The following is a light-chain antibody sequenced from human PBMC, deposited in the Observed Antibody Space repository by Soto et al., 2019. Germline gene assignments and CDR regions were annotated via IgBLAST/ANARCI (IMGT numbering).Light chain of an antibody. CDR3: QQYNNWPPVT. CDR1: HSVISN. J-gene: IGKJ1*01. V-gene: IGKV3-15*01. CDR2: DAX. Sequence: VLTQSPGTLSLSPGERATLSXRASHSVISNLSWYQQKPGQXTRLLXXDAXTRATGIPARFSGSGSGKEFTLTLSSLQSEYFAVYYCQQYNNWPPVTFGQGTKVDIK.